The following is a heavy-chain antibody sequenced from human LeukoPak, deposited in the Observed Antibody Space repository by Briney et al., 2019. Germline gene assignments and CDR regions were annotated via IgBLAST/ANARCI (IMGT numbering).Heavy chain of an antibody. J-gene: IGHJ4*02. D-gene: IGHD7-27*01. CDR3: ARGPNTGAFDA. CDR1: GYTFSDYY. V-gene: IGHV1-2*02. Sequence: ASVKVSCKASGYTFSDYYMHWWRQAPGQRLEWLGWINPKSGDTNFAQNFQGRVTMTRDTSISTAYMELSSLTSDDRAVYYYARGPNTGAFDAWGQGTLVTVSS. CDR2: INPKSGDT.